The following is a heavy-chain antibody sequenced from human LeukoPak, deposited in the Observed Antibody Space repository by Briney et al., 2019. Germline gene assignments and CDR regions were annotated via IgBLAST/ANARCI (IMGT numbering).Heavy chain of an antibody. CDR2: ISSNGGNT. CDR1: GFTFSNYA. V-gene: IGHV3-64*01. J-gene: IGHJ6*03. Sequence: GGSLRLSCAASGFTFSNYAMEWVRQAPGKGLEFVSGISSNGGNTYYANSVKGRFTISRDNSKNTLFLQMNSLRAEDTAVYYCARALYDFWSGYYIANYMDVWGKGTPVTVSS. CDR3: ARALYDFWSGYYIANYMDV. D-gene: IGHD3-3*01.